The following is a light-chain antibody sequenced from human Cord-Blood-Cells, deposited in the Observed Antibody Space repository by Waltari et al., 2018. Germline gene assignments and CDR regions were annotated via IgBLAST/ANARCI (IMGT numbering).Light chain of an antibody. V-gene: IGLV2-23*01. CDR2: EGS. CDR3: CSYAGSSTLV. CDR1: SCDVGSYNL. J-gene: IGLJ2*01. Sequence: QSALPQPASVSGSPGQSITISCTGTSCDVGSYNLVSWYQQHPGNAPKLIIYEGSKRPSGVSNRFSGSKSGNTASLTFSGLQAEDEADYYCCSYAGSSTLVFGGGTKLTVL.